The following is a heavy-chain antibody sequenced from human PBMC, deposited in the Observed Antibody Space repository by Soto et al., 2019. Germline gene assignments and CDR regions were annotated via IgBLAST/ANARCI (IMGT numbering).Heavy chain of an antibody. CDR1: GGSFSGYY. D-gene: IGHD3-9*01. J-gene: IGHJ4*02. Sequence: PSETLSLTCAVYGGSFSGYYWSWIRQPPGKGLEWIGEINHSGSTNYNPSLKSRVTISVDTSKNHFSLKLSSVTAADTAVYYCARGRLRYFDWYNPPTFDYWGQGTLVTVSS. CDR2: INHSGST. CDR3: ARGRLRYFDWYNPPTFDY. V-gene: IGHV4-34*01.